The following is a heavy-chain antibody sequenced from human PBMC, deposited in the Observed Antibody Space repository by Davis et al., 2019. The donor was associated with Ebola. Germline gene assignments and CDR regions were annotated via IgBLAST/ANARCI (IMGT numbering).Heavy chain of an antibody. CDR3: ARAVVAPNYYYYGMDV. D-gene: IGHD2-15*01. J-gene: IGHJ6*02. Sequence: SETLSLTCTVSAGSISSYYWRWIRQPPGKGLEWIGYIYYSGSTNYNPSLKSRVTISVDTSKNQFSLKLSSVTAADTAVYYCARAVVAPNYYYYGMDVWGQGTTVTVSS. CDR1: AGSISSYY. V-gene: IGHV4-59*01. CDR2: IYYSGST.